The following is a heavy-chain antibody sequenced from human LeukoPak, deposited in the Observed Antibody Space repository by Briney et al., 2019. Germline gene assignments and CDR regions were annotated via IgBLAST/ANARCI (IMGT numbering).Heavy chain of an antibody. J-gene: IGHJ4*02. CDR2: ISSTDAGT. CDR1: GFTFSSYG. CDR3: AKAPVTSCRGAYCYPFDY. D-gene: IGHD2-21*01. V-gene: IGHV3-23*01. Sequence: GGSLRLSCAASGFTFSSYGMHWVRQAPGKGLEWVSAISSTDAGTYHADSVRGWFTISRDSSKNTLYLQMNSLRAEDAAVYYCAKAPVTSCRGAYCYPFDYWGQGTLVTVSS.